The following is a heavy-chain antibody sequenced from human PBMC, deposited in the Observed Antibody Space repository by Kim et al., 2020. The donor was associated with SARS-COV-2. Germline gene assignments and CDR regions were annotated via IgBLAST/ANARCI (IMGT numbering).Heavy chain of an antibody. CDR1: GFTFSDYY. J-gene: IGHJ4*02. CDR2: ISSSSSYT. Sequence: GGSLRLSCAASGFTFSDYYMSWIRQAPGKGLEWVSYISSSSSYTNYADSVKGRFTISRDNAKNSLYLQMNSLRAEDTAVYYCARWYYDSSGYYDSDYWGQGTLVTVSS. V-gene: IGHV3-11*06. D-gene: IGHD3-22*01. CDR3: ARWYYDSSGYYDSDY.